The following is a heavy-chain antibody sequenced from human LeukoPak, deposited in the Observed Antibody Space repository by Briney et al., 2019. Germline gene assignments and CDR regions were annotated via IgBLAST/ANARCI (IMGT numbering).Heavy chain of an antibody. CDR3: ARGSPQWSIRTTFDY. Sequence: SVKVSCEASGGTFSSYAISWVRQAPGQGLEWMGGIIPIFGTANYAQKFQGRVTITTDESTSTAYMELSSLRSEDTAVYYCARGSPQWSIRTTFDYWGQGTLVTVSS. J-gene: IGHJ4*02. CDR2: IIPIFGTA. D-gene: IGHD2-15*01. V-gene: IGHV1-69*05. CDR1: GGTFSSYA.